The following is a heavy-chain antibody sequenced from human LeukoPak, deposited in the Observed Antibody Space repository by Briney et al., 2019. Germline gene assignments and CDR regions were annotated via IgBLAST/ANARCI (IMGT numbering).Heavy chain of an antibody. V-gene: IGHV3-11*01. J-gene: IGHJ4*02. CDR2: IRSSGSTI. CDR1: GFTFSDYY. Sequence: GGSLRLSCAASGFTFSDYYMSWIRQAPGKGLEWISYIRSSGSTIYYADSVKGRFTISRDNARNSLYLQMNSLRAEDTAVYYCARERAIASLRPYYFDYWGQGTLVTVSS. D-gene: IGHD6-6*01. CDR3: ARERAIASLRPYYFDY.